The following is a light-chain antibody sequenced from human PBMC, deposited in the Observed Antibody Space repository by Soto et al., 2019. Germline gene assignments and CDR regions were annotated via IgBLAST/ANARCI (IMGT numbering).Light chain of an antibody. CDR3: QQRSNWPIT. CDR2: GAS. J-gene: IGKJ5*01. V-gene: IGKV3D-20*02. CDR1: QSVSSSY. Sequence: IVLTRSPGTLSLSPWEIATLSCRASQSVSSSYLAWYQQKPGQAPRLLIYGASSRATGIPDRFSGSGSGTDFTLTISRLEPEDFAVYYCQQRSNWPITFGQGTRLEIK.